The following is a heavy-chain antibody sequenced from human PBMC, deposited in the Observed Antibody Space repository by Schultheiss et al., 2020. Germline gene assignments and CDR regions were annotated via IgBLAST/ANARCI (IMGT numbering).Heavy chain of an antibody. CDR3: AREGIAARPDYYYGMDV. CDR1: GFTFSSYG. V-gene: IGHV3-30*03. Sequence: GGSLRLSCAASGFTFSSYGMHWVRQAPGKGLEWVAVISYDGSNKYYADSVKGRFTISRDNSKNTLYLQMNSLRAEDTAVYYCAREGIAARPDYYYGMDVWGRGAT. CDR2: ISYDGSNK. J-gene: IGHJ6*04. D-gene: IGHD6-6*01.